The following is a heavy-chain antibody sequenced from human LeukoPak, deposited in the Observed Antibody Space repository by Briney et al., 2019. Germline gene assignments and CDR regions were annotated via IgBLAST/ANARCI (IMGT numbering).Heavy chain of an antibody. J-gene: IGHJ4*02. Sequence: ASVKVSCKVSGYTLTELSMHWVRQAPGKGLEWMGGFDPEDGETIYAQKFQGRVTMTEDTSTDTAYMELSSLGSEDTAVYYCATATYDSSGFKFDYWGQGTLVTVSS. D-gene: IGHD3-22*01. CDR1: GYTLTELS. CDR3: ATATYDSSGFKFDY. CDR2: FDPEDGET. V-gene: IGHV1-24*01.